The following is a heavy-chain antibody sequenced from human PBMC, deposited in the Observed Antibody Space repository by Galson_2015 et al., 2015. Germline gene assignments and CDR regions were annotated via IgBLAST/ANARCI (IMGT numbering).Heavy chain of an antibody. D-gene: IGHD3-22*01. CDR3: NNYDSSGYYYF. Sequence: ETLSLTCAVSGASISSSNWWSWVRQPPGKGLEWIGEIYHSGRTNYNPSLKGRVTISVDKSKNQFSLKLSSVTAADTAIYYCNNYDSSGYYYFWGQGTLVTVSS. V-gene: IGHV4-4*02. J-gene: IGHJ4*02. CDR1: GASISSSNW. CDR2: IYHSGRT.